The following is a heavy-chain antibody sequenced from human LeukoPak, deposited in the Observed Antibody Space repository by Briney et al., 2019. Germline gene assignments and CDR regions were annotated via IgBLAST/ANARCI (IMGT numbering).Heavy chain of an antibody. Sequence: GASVKVTCQASGYTFTKSDYMDWVRQAPGQGLEWMGIINPSDGATFYAQKFQGRVTMTRDTSTNTVYMELSSLRSEDTAVFYCARGPTEMDFDYWGQGSLVTVSS. CDR2: INPSDGAT. CDR3: ARGPTEMDFDY. V-gene: IGHV1-46*01. D-gene: IGHD1-14*01. CDR1: GYTFTKSDY. J-gene: IGHJ4*02.